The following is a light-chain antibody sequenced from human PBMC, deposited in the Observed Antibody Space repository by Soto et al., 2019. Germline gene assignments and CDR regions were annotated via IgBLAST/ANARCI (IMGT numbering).Light chain of an antibody. Sequence: DIVLTQSPLSLPVTPGEPASISRRSSESLLDSHGYNNVDWYLQKAGQSPQVLIYLGSNRASGVPDRFSGSGSGTDFTVKISRVEADDVGVYYCMQALQTPWTFGQVTKVEIK. CDR2: LGS. CDR1: ESLLDSHGYNN. CDR3: MQALQTPWT. J-gene: IGKJ1*01. V-gene: IGKV2-28*01.